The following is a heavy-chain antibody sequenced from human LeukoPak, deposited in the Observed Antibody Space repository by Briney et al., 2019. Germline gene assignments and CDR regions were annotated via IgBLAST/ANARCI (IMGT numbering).Heavy chain of an antibody. V-gene: IGHV4-39*01. CDR2: IYYSGST. Sequence: SETLSLTCTVSGGSISGSSYYWGWIRQPPGKGLEWIGSIYYSGSTYYNPSLKSRVTISVDTSQNQFSLKLSSVTAADTAIYYCAKHRPDSYGTSEYFDYWGQGILVTVSS. CDR1: GGSISGSSYY. D-gene: IGHD2-8*02. J-gene: IGHJ4*02. CDR3: AKHRPDSYGTSEYFDY.